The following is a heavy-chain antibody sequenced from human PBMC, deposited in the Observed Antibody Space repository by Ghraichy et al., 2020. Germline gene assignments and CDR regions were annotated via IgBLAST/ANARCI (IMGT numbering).Heavy chain of an antibody. CDR1: GYTFTGYY. D-gene: IGHD3-3*01. CDR3: ARDRVEYDFSNGMDV. CDR2: INPNSGGT. V-gene: IGHV1-2*02. Sequence: ASVKVSCKASGYTFTGYYMHWVRQAPGQGLEWMGWINPNSGGTNYAQKFQGRVTMTRDTSISTAYMELSRLRSDDTAVYYCARDRVEYDFSNGMDVWGQGTTVTVSS. J-gene: IGHJ6*02.